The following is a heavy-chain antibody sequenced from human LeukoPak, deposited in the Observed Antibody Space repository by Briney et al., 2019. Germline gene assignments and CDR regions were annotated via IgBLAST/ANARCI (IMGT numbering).Heavy chain of an antibody. CDR2: ISYDGSNK. J-gene: IGHJ4*02. CDR1: GFTFSSYA. Sequence: GRSLRLSCAASGFTFSSYAMDWVRQAPGKGLEWVAVISYDGSNKYYADSVKGRFTISRDNSKNTLYLQMNSLRAEDTAVYYCAKVPYSSSRYFDYWGQGTLVTVSS. CDR3: AKVPYSSSRYFDY. D-gene: IGHD6-13*01. V-gene: IGHV3-30*04.